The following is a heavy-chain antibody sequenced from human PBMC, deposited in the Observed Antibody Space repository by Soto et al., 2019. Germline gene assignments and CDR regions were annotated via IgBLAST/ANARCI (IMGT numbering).Heavy chain of an antibody. CDR1: GFTFSSYS. J-gene: IGHJ6*02. Sequence: GGSLRLSYAASGFTFSSYSMNWVRQAPGKGLEWVSSISSSSSYIYYADSVKGRFTISRDNAKNSLYLQMNSLRAEDTAVYYCARDLSGYGPYYYYYYGMDVWGQGTTVTVSS. V-gene: IGHV3-21*01. CDR3: ARDLSGYGPYYYYYYGMDV. CDR2: ISSSSSYI. D-gene: IGHD6-25*01.